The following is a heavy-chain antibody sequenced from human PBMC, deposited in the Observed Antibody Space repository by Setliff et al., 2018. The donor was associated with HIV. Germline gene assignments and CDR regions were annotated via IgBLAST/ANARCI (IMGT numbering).Heavy chain of an antibody. V-gene: IGHV4-39*01. CDR1: GDSISNSAYF. Sequence: PSETLSLTCSVSGDSISNSAYFWGWIRQPSGKGLEYIGSIYYNGDTYYNPSLKSRVTISVDTSNNQFSLKLRSVTAADTAVYYCARFARDPTDWGRGILVTVSS. CDR3: ARFARDPTD. CDR2: IYYNGDT. J-gene: IGHJ4*02.